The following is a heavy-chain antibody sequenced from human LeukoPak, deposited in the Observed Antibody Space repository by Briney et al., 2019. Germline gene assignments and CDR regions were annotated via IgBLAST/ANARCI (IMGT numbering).Heavy chain of an antibody. CDR3: ARDSRVEYYFDY. J-gene: IGHJ4*02. D-gene: IGHD2/OR15-2a*01. CDR2: ISSSSSYI. V-gene: IGHV3-21*01. CDR1: GFTFSSYR. Sequence: GGSLRLSCAASGFTFSSYRMNWVRQAPGKGLEWVSSISSSSSYIYYADSVKGRFTISRDNAKNSLYLQMNSLRAEDTAVYYCARDSRVEYYFDYWGQGTLVTVSS.